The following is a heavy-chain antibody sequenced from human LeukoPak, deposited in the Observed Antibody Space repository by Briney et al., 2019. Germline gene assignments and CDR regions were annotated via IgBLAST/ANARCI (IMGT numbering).Heavy chain of an antibody. D-gene: IGHD6-19*01. Sequence: GESLKISCKGSGYSFTSYWIGWVRQMPGKGLEWMGIIYPGDSGTTYSPSFQGQVTISADKSISTAYLQWSSLQASDTAMYYCAMSVAGFTTDFDNWGQGTLVTVSS. CDR3: AMSVAGFTTDFDN. V-gene: IGHV5-51*01. J-gene: IGHJ4*02. CDR1: GYSFTSYW. CDR2: IYPGDSGT.